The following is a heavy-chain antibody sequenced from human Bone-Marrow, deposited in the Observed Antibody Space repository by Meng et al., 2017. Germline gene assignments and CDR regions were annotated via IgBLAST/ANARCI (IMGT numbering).Heavy chain of an antibody. CDR1: GGSFSGYY. CDR2: INHSGRT. CDR3: ARGGYCSGGSCN. J-gene: IGHJ4*02. D-gene: IGHD2-15*01. V-gene: IGHV4-34*01. Sequence: QVQLQQWGAGLLKPSETLSLTCAVYGGSFSGYYWSWIRQTPGKGLDWIGEINHSGRTNYNPSLKSRVTISVDTSKNQFSLKLSSVTDADTAVYYCARGGYCSGGSCNWGQGTLVTVSS.